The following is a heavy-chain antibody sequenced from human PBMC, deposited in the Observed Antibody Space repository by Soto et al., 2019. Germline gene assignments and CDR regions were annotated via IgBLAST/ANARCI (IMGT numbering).Heavy chain of an antibody. Sequence: PGESLKISCKGSGYSFTSYWIGWVRQMPGKGLEWMGIIYPGDSDTRYSPSFQGQVTISADKAISTAYLQWSSLKASDTAMYDCARTYYYGSGSSPPYYYYGMDVWGQGTTVTV. V-gene: IGHV5-51*01. CDR1: GYSFTSYW. CDR2: IYPGDSDT. CDR3: ARTYYYGSGSSPPYYYYGMDV. J-gene: IGHJ6*02. D-gene: IGHD3-10*01.